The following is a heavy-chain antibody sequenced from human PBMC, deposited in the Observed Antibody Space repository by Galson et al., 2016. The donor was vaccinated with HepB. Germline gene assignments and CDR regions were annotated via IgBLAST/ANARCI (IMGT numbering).Heavy chain of an antibody. J-gene: IGHJ4*02. D-gene: IGHD2-2*02. CDR3: ARDSCSTSCYRFDS. Sequence: SLRLSCAASGFTFNHYGMHWVRQAPGKGLEWVALVSYDGSTEKYADSVKGRFTVSRDNSENKLFLQMDSLRPEDTAVYYCARDSCSTSCYRFDSWGQGSLVTVSS. V-gene: IGHV3-30*03. CDR1: GFTFNHYG. CDR2: VSYDGSTE.